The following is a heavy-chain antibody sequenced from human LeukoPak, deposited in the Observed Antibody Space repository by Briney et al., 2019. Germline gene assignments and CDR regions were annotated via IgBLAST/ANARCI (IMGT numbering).Heavy chain of an antibody. CDR1: GYTLTSYY. D-gene: IGHD1-26*01. J-gene: IGHJ4*02. Sequence: ASVKVSCKASGYTLTSYYMHWVRQAPGQGLEWMGIINPSGVSTSYAQKFQGRVTMTRDMSTSTVYMELSSLRSEDTAVYYCARGGIVGATSVDYWGQGTLVTVSS. CDR3: ARGGIVGATSVDY. CDR2: INPSGVST. V-gene: IGHV1-46*01.